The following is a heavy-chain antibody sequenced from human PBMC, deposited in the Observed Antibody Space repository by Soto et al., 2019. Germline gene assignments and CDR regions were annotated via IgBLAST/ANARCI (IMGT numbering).Heavy chain of an antibody. CDR2: IYYSGST. V-gene: IGHV4-59*01. J-gene: IGHJ4*02. CDR1: GGSISSYY. D-gene: IGHD5-18*01. CDR3: ARDGGGILPYFDY. Sequence: QVQLQESGPGLVKPSETLSLTCTVSGGSISSYYWSWIRQPPGKGLEWIGYIYYSGSTNYNPSLKSRVTISVDTSKNQFSLKLSSVTAADTAVYYCARDGGGILPYFDYWGQGTLVTVSS.